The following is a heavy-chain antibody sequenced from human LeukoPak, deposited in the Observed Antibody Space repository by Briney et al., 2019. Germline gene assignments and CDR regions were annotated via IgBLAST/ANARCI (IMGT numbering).Heavy chain of an antibody. J-gene: IGHJ4*02. CDR1: GFTFSSYW. Sequence: GGSLRLSCAASGFTFSSYWMSWVRQAPGNGLEWVSNIKQDGSERYYVDSVKGRFTISRDNAKNSLYLQMNSLRAEDTAVYYCARLDSSGWYSSLNDYWGQGTLVTVSS. D-gene: IGHD6-19*01. CDR2: IKQDGSER. V-gene: IGHV3-7*04. CDR3: ARLDSSGWYSSLNDY.